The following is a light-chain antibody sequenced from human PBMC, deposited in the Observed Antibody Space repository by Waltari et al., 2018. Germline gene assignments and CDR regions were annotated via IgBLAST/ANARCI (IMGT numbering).Light chain of an antibody. CDR1: ETVNSN. Sequence: ERVMTQSPATLSVSSGERGTLSCWASETVNSNLAWYQQKPGQPPRLLIYGASTRAAGGPARVSGSGSGTEFTLTSSDSQSEDFAGYYCQQYNNWPPITFGQGTRLEIK. CDR3: QQYNNWPPIT. V-gene: IGKV3-15*01. CDR2: GAS. J-gene: IGKJ5*01.